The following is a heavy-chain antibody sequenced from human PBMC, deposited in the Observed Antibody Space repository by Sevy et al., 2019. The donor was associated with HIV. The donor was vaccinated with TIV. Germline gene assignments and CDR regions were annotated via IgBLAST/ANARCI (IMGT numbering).Heavy chain of an antibody. J-gene: IGHJ4*02. CDR2: IIPILGTV. CDR3: ARGGGNGWYYFDY. V-gene: IGHV1-69*13. CDR1: GGTFSRYG. D-gene: IGHD6-19*01. Sequence: ASVKVSCKASGGTFSRYGISWVRQAPGQGLEWMRGIIPILGTVNYAQKFQGRVTITADESTKTAYMELSSLRSEDTAVYYCARGGGNGWYYFDYWGQETLVTVSS.